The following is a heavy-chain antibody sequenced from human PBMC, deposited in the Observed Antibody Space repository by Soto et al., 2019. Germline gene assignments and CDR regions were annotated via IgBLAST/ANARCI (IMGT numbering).Heavy chain of an antibody. CDR1: GDSISSYF. D-gene: IGHD2-15*01. Sequence: QVQLQESGPGLVKPSETLSLTCTVSGDSISSYFWSWIRQPPGKGLEWIGYIYYSGSTDYNPSLKSRVTISVDTSKNQVSLRLSSVTSADAAVYYCAGLHCIGGSCYLDPCGQGTLVAVSS. CDR2: IYYSGST. CDR3: AGLHCIGGSCYLDP. V-gene: IGHV4-59*01. J-gene: IGHJ5*02.